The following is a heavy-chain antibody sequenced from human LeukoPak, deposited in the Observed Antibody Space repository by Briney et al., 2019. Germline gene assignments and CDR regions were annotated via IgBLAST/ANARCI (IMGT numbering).Heavy chain of an antibody. CDR3: ASSPWFGESDEY. CDR1: GYTFTSYY. V-gene: IGHV1-46*01. CDR2: INPSGSST. J-gene: IGHJ4*02. D-gene: IGHD3-10*01. Sequence: ASVKVSCKASGYTFTSYYMHWVRQAPGQGLEWIGIINPSGSSTSYAQKFQGRGNTTRDTARITVHMEMTRVQSDATAVYFCASSPWFGESDEYWGGGTVVPV.